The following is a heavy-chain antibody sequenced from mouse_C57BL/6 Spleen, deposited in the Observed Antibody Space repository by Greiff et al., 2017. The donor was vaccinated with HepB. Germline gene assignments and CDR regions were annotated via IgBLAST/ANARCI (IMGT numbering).Heavy chain of an antibody. CDR3: ARHEENSNYYYYAMDY. V-gene: IGHV1-62-2*01. CDR1: GYTFTEYT. D-gene: IGHD2-5*01. CDR2: FYPGSGSI. J-gene: IGHJ4*01. Sequence: VQLQESGAELVKPGASVKLSCKASGYTFTEYTIHWVKQRSGQGLEWIGWFYPGSGSIKYNEKFKDKATLTADKSSSTVYMELSRLTSEDSAVYFCARHEENSNYYYYAMDYWGQGTSVTVSS.